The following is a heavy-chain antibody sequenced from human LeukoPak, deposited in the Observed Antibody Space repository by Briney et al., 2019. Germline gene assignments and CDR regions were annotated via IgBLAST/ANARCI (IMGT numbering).Heavy chain of an antibody. J-gene: IGHJ4*02. Sequence: PSETLSLTCAVSGASISGSGYYWGWVRQPPGRGLGWIGNMYSSGSTYYNASLQSRVPISIDTPKNQFPLRLNSVTAADTAMYYCAKRGGYGLIDYWGQGPRVTVSS. D-gene: IGHD1-26*01. CDR3: AKRGGYGLIDY. V-gene: IGHV4-39*06. CDR2: MYSSGST. CDR1: GASISGSGYY.